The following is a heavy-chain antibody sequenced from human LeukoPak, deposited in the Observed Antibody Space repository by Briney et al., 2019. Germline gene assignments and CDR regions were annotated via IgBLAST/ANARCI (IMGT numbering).Heavy chain of an antibody. J-gene: IGHJ6*03. Sequence: PSETLSLTCAVYVGSSRGYYWSWIRQPPGKGLEWIGEINHSGSTNYNPSLKSRVTISVDTSKNQFSLKLSSVTAADTAVYHCARGRSCKGSSTSCYAPTDYYYYMDVWGKGTTVTVSS. V-gene: IGHV4-34*01. CDR1: VGSSRGYY. CDR3: ARGRSCKGSSTSCYAPTDYYYYMDV. CDR2: INHSGST. D-gene: IGHD2-2*01.